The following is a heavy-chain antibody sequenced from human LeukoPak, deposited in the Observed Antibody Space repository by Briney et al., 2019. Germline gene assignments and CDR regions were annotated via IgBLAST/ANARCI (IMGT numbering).Heavy chain of an antibody. D-gene: IGHD5-18*01. V-gene: IGHV1-69*01. CDR2: IIPIFGTG. J-gene: IGHJ3*02. Sequence: SVKVSCTVSGGTFSTYSINWVRQAPGQGLEWMGGIIPIFGTGNPAQKFQDRVTITADAYTRTAFMELSSLRSEDTAVYYCATDVPSETVMVSAFDMWGQGTRVTV. CDR3: ATDVPSETVMVSAFDM. CDR1: GGTFSTYS.